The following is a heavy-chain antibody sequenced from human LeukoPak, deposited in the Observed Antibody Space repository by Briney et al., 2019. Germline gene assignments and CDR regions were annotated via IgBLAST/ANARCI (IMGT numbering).Heavy chain of an antibody. V-gene: IGHV4-30-4*01. CDR1: GGSISSGDYY. Sequence: SQTLSLTCTVSGGSISSGDYYWSWIRQPPGKGLEWIGYIYYSGSTNYNPSLKSRVTISVDTSKNQFSLKLSSVTAADTAVYYCARAMVRGVTIFDYWGQGTLVTVSS. J-gene: IGHJ4*02. CDR2: IYYSGST. CDR3: ARAMVRGVTIFDY. D-gene: IGHD3-10*01.